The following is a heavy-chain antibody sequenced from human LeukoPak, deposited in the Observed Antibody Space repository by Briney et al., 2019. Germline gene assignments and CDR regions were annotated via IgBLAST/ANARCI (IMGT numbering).Heavy chain of an antibody. J-gene: IGHJ6*03. D-gene: IGHD1-26*01. V-gene: IGHV1-3*03. CDR1: GYTFTSYA. CDR3: ARGRHGLRGATYYYYYYYMDV. CDR2: INAGNGNT. Sequence: ASVKVSCKASGYTFTSYAMHWVRQAPGQRLEWMGWINAGNGNTKYSQEFQGRVTITRDTSASTAYMELSSLRSEDTAVYYCARGRHGLRGATYYYYYYYMDVWGKGTTVTVSS.